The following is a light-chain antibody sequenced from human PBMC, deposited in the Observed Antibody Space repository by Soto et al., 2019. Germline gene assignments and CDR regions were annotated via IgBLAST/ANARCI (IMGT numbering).Light chain of an antibody. V-gene: IGKV1-5*01. CDR2: DAS. CDR3: QQYSTYPWT. CDR1: QRISSW. J-gene: IGKJ1*01. Sequence: DIQMTQSPSTLSASVGDRVTITCRASQRISSWLAWYQQKPGKGPKVLIFDASSLESGVPSRFSGSGSATEFTLTISSLQPDDFATYYCQQYSTYPWTFGQGTKVDIK.